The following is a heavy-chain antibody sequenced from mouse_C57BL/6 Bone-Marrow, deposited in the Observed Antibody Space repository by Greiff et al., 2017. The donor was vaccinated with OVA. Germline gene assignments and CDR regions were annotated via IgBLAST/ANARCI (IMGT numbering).Heavy chain of an antibody. CDR3: ARKGDYRTTWFAY. V-gene: IGHV1-81*01. Sequence: VKVVESGAELARPGASVKLSCKASGYTFTSYGISWVKQRTGQGLEWIGEIYPRSGNTYYNEKFKGKATLTADKSSSTAYMELRSLTSEDSAVYFCARKGDYRTTWFAYWGQGTLVTVSA. J-gene: IGHJ3*01. CDR1: GYTFTSYG. CDR2: IYPRSGNT. D-gene: IGHD2-14*01.